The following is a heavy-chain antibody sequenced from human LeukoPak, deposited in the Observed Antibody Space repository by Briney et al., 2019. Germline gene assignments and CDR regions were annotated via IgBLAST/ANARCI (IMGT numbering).Heavy chain of an antibody. V-gene: IGHV4-39*01. CDR3: ASEDNDFWRGYLGLSLFDP. Sequence: PSETLSLTCTVCGGSISSSSYYWGWIRQPPGKGLEWIGSIYYSGSTYYNPSLKSRVTISVDTSKNQFSLKLSSVTAADTAVYYCASEDNDFWRGYLGLSLFDPWGQGTLVTVSS. J-gene: IGHJ5*02. CDR2: IYYSGST. D-gene: IGHD3-3*01. CDR1: GGSISSSSYY.